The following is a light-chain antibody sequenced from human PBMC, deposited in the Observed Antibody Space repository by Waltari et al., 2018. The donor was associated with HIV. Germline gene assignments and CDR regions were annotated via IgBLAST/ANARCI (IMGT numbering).Light chain of an antibody. CDR3: CSYAGAYTYV. CDR1: RSDSGYFDY. V-gene: IGLV2-11*01. J-gene: IGLJ1*01. Sequence: QSALTQPRSVSGSPGQSVTISCTGTRSDSGYFDYVSWYQQYPGKAPPVIIYEVNQRHSGVPDRFTGSKSGITASLTISGLQGEDEADYYCCSYAGAYTYVFGTGTKVNVL. CDR2: EVN.